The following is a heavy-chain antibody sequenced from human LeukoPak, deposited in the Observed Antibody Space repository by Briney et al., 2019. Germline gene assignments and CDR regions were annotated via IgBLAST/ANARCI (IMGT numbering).Heavy chain of an antibody. Sequence: SETLSLTCAVYGGSFSGYYWSWIRQPPGKRLEWIGEINHSGSTNYNPSLKSRVTISVDTSKNQFSLKLSSVTAADTAVYYCARVGYCSGGSCYLHGMDVWGKGTTVTVSS. J-gene: IGHJ6*04. D-gene: IGHD2-15*01. V-gene: IGHV4-34*01. CDR2: INHSGST. CDR3: ARVGYCSGGSCYLHGMDV. CDR1: GGSFSGYY.